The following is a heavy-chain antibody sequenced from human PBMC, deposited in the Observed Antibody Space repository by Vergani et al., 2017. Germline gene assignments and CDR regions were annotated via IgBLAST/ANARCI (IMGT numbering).Heavy chain of an antibody. D-gene: IGHD1-26*01. V-gene: IGHV5-10-1*03. CDR1: GYSFTSYW. Sequence: EVQLVQSGAEVKKPGESLRISCKGSGYSFTSYWISWVRQMPGKGLEWMGRIDPSDSYTNYSPSFQGHVTISADKSISTAYLQWSSRKASDTAMYYCASHRYSGSSPYWXFDLWGRGTLVTVSS. J-gene: IGHJ2*01. CDR3: ASHRYSGSSPYWXFDL. CDR2: IDPSDSYT.